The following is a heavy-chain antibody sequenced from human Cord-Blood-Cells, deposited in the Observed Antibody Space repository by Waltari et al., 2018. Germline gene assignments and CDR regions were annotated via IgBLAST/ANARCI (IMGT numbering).Heavy chain of an antibody. J-gene: IGHJ4*02. Sequence: QVQQVESGGGVVQPGRSLRLSCAASGFTFSSYGMHWARQAPGKGLEWVAVISYDGSNKYYADSVKGRFTISRDNSKNTLYLQMNSLRAEDTAVYYCAKAATIFGVVILAYFDYWGQGTLVTVSS. CDR1: GFTFSSYG. CDR3: AKAATIFGVVILAYFDY. CDR2: ISYDGSNK. V-gene: IGHV3-30*18. D-gene: IGHD3-3*01.